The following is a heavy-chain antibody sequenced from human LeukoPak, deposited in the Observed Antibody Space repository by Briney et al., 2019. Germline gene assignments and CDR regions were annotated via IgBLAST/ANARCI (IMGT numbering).Heavy chain of an antibody. V-gene: IGHV4-39*07. CDR1: GVSISSSNSY. Sequence: SETLSLTCTVSGVSISSSNSYWGWIRQPPGKGLEWIGSIYYSGNTYYNASLKSQVSISIDTSKNQFSLKLSSVTAADTAVYYCARLGWQWLVQAFDIWGQGTMVTVSS. D-gene: IGHD6-19*01. CDR3: ARLGWQWLVQAFDI. CDR2: IYYSGNT. J-gene: IGHJ3*02.